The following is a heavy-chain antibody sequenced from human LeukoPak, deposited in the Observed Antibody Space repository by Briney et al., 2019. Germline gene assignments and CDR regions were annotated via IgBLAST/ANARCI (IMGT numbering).Heavy chain of an antibody. Sequence: GATVKVSCKASGYTFTGYYMHWVRQAPGQGLEWMGWINPNSGGTNYAQKFQGRVTMTRDTSISTAYMELSRLRSDDTAVYYCARDHEYQLLSGSYDPWGQGTLVTVSS. V-gene: IGHV1-2*02. CDR1: GYTFTGYY. CDR3: ARDHEYQLLSGSYDP. J-gene: IGHJ5*02. D-gene: IGHD2-2*01. CDR2: INPNSGGT.